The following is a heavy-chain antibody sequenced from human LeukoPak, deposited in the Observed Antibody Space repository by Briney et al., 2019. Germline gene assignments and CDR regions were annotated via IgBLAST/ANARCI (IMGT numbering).Heavy chain of an antibody. V-gene: IGHV4-59*01. Sequence: SETLSLTCTVSGASISSYYWSWIRQSPGKGLEWIGYIYYSGRTNYNPSLKSRVTISVDTSKNQFPLKLTSATAADTAVYYCARSYYGSGRYGPQFDYWGQGTLVTVSS. CDR2: IYYSGRT. CDR1: GASISSYY. D-gene: IGHD3-10*01. J-gene: IGHJ4*02. CDR3: ARSYYGSGRYGPQFDY.